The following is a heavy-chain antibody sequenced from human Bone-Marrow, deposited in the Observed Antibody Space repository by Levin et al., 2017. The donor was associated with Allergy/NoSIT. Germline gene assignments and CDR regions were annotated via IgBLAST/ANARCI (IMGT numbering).Heavy chain of an antibody. CDR1: GFTFSSYA. CDR3: AKALSSANNFNY. Sequence: ASVKVSCAASGFTFSSYAMSWVRQAPGKGLEWVSTISTSVGSTYYADSVKGRFTISRDNSKNTLYLQMDSLRAEDTAVYYCAKALSSANNFNYWGQGTLVTVSS. CDR2: ISTSVGST. V-gene: IGHV3-23*01. J-gene: IGHJ4*02. D-gene: IGHD3-10*01.